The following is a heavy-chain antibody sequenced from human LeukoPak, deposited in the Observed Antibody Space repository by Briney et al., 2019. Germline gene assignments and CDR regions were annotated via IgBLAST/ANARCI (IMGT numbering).Heavy chain of an antibody. CDR1: GYTLTSYY. Sequence: ASAKVSCKASGYTLTSYYMHWVRQAPGQGLEWMGIINPSGGGTSYAQKFQGRVTMTRDTSTSTVYMELSSLRSEDTAVYYCARGRFKNTYYYDSSGAARHAFDIWGQGTMVTVSS. CDR3: ARGRFKNTYYYDSSGAARHAFDI. D-gene: IGHD3-22*01. V-gene: IGHV1-46*01. CDR2: INPSGGGT. J-gene: IGHJ3*02.